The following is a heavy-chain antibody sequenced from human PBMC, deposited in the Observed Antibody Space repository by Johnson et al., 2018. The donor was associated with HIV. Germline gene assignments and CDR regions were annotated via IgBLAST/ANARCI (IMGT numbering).Heavy chain of an antibody. V-gene: IGHV3-7*03. D-gene: IGHD6-13*01. CDR2: IKQDGSEK. J-gene: IGHJ3*02. CDR1: GFTFSNYW. CDR3: ARDIAPLAGRDAFDI. Sequence: VQLVESGGGLIQPGGSLRLSCAASGFTFSNYWMSWVRQAPGKGLEWVANIKQDGSEKYYVDSVKGRFTISRDNAKNSLYLQMNSLRAEDTAVYYCARDIAPLAGRDAFDIWGQGTMVSVSS.